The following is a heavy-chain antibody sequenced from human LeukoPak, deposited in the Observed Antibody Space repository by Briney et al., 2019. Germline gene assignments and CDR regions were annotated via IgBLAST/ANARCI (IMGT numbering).Heavy chain of an antibody. Sequence: SETLSLTCTVSGGSISSGSYYWSWIRQPAGKGLEWIGRIYTSGSTNYNPSLKSRVTISVDTSKNQFSLKLSSVTAADTAVYYCARDPGGLTADYWGRGTLVTVSS. CDR1: GGSISSGSYY. CDR3: ARDPGGLTADY. J-gene: IGHJ4*02. CDR2: IYTSGST. D-gene: IGHD4/OR15-4a*01. V-gene: IGHV4-61*02.